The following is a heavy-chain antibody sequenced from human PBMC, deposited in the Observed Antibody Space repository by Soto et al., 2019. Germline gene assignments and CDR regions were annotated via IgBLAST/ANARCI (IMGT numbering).Heavy chain of an antibody. J-gene: IGHJ4*02. V-gene: IGHV4-4*02. CDR2: VYHNGLT. D-gene: IGHD6-19*01. CDR3: ARDVAVPGESDRFDY. Sequence: PSETLSLTXAVSGDSISTNKWWSWVRQPPGKGLEWIGEVYHNGLTNYNASLKSRVTMSVDTSKNQFSLKLTSVTAADTAIYYCARDVAVPGESDRFDYWGQGTLVTVSS. CDR1: GDSISTNKW.